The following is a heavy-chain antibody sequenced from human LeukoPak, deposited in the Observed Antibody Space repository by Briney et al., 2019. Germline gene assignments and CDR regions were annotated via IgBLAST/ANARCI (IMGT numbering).Heavy chain of an antibody. CDR1: GVSIGSSNYY. CDR2: VSYRGST. J-gene: IGHJ5*02. Sequence: SETLSLTCSVSGVSIGSSNYYWGWIRQPPGKGLEWIGSVSYRGSTYYNSSLKSRVNISVDTSKNQFSLNLNSVTAADTAVCFCARQIVAGWFDPWGQGTLVTVSS. D-gene: IGHD2-15*01. V-gene: IGHV4-39*01. CDR3: ARQIVAGWFDP.